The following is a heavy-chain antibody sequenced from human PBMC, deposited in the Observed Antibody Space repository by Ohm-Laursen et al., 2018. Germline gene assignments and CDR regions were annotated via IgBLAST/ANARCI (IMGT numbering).Heavy chain of an antibody. CDR2: INDSGGDT. V-gene: IGHV3-23*01. Sequence: SLRLSCTASGFTFSNYGMNWVRQAPGTGLEWVSSINDSGGDTYYADSVKGRFTISRDNSKNTLYLQMNSLRADDTAVYYCAKHRSATWVHKRFDYWGQGTPVTVSS. CDR1: GFTFSNYG. CDR3: AKHRSATWVHKRFDY. D-gene: IGHD5-12*01. J-gene: IGHJ4*02.